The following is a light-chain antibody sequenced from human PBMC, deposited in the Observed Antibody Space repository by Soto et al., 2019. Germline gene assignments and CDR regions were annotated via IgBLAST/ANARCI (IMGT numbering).Light chain of an antibody. CDR2: GAS. CDR3: QQYGNPPQP. J-gene: IGKJ1*01. CDR1: QTVLSCY. V-gene: IGKV3-20*01. Sequence: TVLTQTPGTLSLSPGKPFTLSCRASQTVLSCYVAWYQQRPGQAPTLLIYGASSRATGIPDRFSASGSGTDFTLTISRLEPEDFGVFYCQQYGNPPQPFGPGTKVDIK.